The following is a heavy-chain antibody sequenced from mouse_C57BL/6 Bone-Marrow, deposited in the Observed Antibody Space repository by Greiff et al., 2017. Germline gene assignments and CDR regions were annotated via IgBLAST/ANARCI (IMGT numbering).Heavy chain of an antibody. D-gene: IGHD1-1*01. J-gene: IGHJ4*01. CDR3: ARIPTLLPFYYAMDY. CDR1: GFSLTSYG. CDR2: IWSGGST. Sequence: VQLKESGPGLVQPSQSLSITCTVSGFSLTSYGVHWVRQSPGKGLEWLGVIWSGGSTDYNAAFISRLSISKDNSKSQVFFKMNSLQADDTSIYYCARIPTLLPFYYAMDYWGQGTSVTVSS. V-gene: IGHV2-2*01.